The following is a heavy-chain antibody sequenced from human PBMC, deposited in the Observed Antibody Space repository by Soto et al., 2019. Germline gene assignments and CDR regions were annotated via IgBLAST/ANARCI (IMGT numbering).Heavy chain of an antibody. CDR2: ISGSGGST. V-gene: IGHV3-23*01. D-gene: IGHD3-22*01. CDR1: GFTFSSYA. J-gene: IGHJ4*02. Sequence: GGSLRLSCAASGFTFSSYAMSWVRQAPGKGLEWVSAISGSGGSTYYADSVKGRFTISRDNSKNTLYLQMNSLRAEDTAVYYCAKVNYYGSSGHTPDYFDYWGQGTLVTVSS. CDR3: AKVNYYGSSGHTPDYFDY.